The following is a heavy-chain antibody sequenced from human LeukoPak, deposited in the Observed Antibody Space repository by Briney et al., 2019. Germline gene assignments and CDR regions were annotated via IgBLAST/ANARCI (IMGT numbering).Heavy chain of an antibody. V-gene: IGHV1-2*02. J-gene: IGHJ6*02. CDR2: INPNSGGT. CDR3: AKDQRPYRYYYDSSGFYYYYYGMDV. CDR1: GYTFTGYY. Sequence: ASVKVSCKASGYTFTGYYMHWVRQAPGQGLEWMGWINPNSGGTNYAQKFQGRVTMTRDTSISTAYMELSRLRSDDTAVYYCAKDQRPYRYYYDSSGFYYYYYGMDVWGQGTTVTVSS. D-gene: IGHD3-22*01.